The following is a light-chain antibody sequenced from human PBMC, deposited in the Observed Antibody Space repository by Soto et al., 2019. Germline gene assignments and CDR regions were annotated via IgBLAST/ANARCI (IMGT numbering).Light chain of an antibody. CDR1: NSGGKS. CDR2: YDS. Sequence: SYELTQPPSVSVAPGKTARITCGGNNSGGKSVHWYQQKPGQAPVLVIYYDSDRPSGIPERFSGSNSGNTATLTISRVEAGDEADYYCQVWDSSSDHVVFGGGTKVTVL. V-gene: IGLV3-21*04. CDR3: QVWDSSSDHVV. J-gene: IGLJ2*01.